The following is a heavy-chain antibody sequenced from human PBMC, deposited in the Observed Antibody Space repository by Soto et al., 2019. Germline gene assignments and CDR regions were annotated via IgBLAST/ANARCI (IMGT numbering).Heavy chain of an antibody. D-gene: IGHD3-22*01. Sequence: SETLSLTCTVSGGSISSSSYYWGWIRQPPGKGLEWIGSIYYSGSTYYNPSLKSRVTISVDTSKNQFSLKLSSVTAADKAVYYCASYYYDSSGYYYVPGVYWGQGTLVTVSS. J-gene: IGHJ4*02. V-gene: IGHV4-39*01. CDR3: ASYYYDSSGYYYVPGVY. CDR1: GGSISSSSYY. CDR2: IYYSGST.